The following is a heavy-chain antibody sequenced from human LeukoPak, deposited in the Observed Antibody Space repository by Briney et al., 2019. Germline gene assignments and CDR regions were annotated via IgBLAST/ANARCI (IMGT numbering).Heavy chain of an antibody. CDR2: ISAYNGNT. D-gene: IGHD3-3*01. J-gene: IGHJ4*02. CDR1: GYTFTSYG. Sequence: GASVKVSCKASGYTFTSYGISWVRQAPGQGLEWMGWISAYNGNTNYAQKLQGRVTMTTDTSTSTAYMELSSLRSEDTAVYYCAREQSGYYYDYWGQGTLVTVSS. V-gene: IGHV1-18*01. CDR3: AREQSGYYYDY.